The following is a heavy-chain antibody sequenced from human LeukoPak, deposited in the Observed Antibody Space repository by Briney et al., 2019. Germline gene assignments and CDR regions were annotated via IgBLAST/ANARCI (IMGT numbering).Heavy chain of an antibody. CDR3: ARDEERGTGTLSWGLYNWFDP. CDR1: GGTFSSYA. V-gene: IGHV1-69*04. J-gene: IGHJ5*02. Sequence: SVKVSCKASGGTFSSYAISWVRQAPGQGLEWMGRIIPILGIANYAQKFQGRVTITADKSTSTAYMELSSLRSEDTAVYYCARDEERGTGTLSWGLYNWFDPWGQGTLVTVSS. CDR2: IIPILGIA. D-gene: IGHD1-1*01.